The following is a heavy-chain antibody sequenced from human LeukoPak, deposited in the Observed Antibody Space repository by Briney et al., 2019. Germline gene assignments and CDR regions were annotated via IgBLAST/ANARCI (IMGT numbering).Heavy chain of an antibody. CDR1: GFTVSSNY. CDR2: IYSGGST. D-gene: IGHD3/OR15-3a*01. V-gene: IGHV3-53*01. CDR3: ARAHVDGPSWSDP. J-gene: IGHJ5*02. Sequence: GGSLRLSCAASGFTVSSNYMSWVRQAPGKGLEWVSVIYSGGSTYYADSVKGRFTISRDNSKNTLYLQMNSLRAEDTAVYYCARAHVDGPSWSDPWGQGTLVTVSS.